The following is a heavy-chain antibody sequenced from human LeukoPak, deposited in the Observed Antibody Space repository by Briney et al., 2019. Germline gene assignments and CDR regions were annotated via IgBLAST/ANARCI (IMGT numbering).Heavy chain of an antibody. Sequence: PGGSLRLSCAASGFTFSSYWMSWVRQAPGKGLEWVANIKQDGSEKYYVDSVEGRFTISRDNAKNSLYLQMNSLRAEDTAVYYCARDRYSSSWYEGRDWGQGTLVTVSS. CDR2: IKQDGSEK. V-gene: IGHV3-7*01. D-gene: IGHD6-13*01. J-gene: IGHJ4*02. CDR3: ARDRYSSSWYEGRD. CDR1: GFTFSSYW.